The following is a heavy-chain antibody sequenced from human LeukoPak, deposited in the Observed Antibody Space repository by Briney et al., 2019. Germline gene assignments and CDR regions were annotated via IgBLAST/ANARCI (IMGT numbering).Heavy chain of an antibody. CDR3: ARQIGSSGPDC. J-gene: IGHJ4*02. CDR2: INHSGST. CDR1: GGSFSGYY. Sequence: PSETLSLTCAVYGGSFSGYYWSWIRQPPGKGLEWIGEINHSGSTNYNPSLKSRVTISVDTSKNQFALRLSSVTAADTAVYYCARQIGSSGPDCWGQGTLVTVSS. D-gene: IGHD6-19*01. V-gene: IGHV4-34*01.